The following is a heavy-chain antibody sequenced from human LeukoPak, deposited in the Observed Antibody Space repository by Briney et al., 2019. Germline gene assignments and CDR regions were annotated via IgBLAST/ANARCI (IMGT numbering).Heavy chain of an antibody. J-gene: IGHJ1*01. V-gene: IGHV4-34*01. Sequence: SETLSLTCAAYGGSFSGYYWSWIRQPPGKGLEWIGEINHSGSTNYNPSLKSRRTISVDTSKNQFSLKLSTMTAADTAGYYCATDIVVVPAAIAAEEYFQHWGQGTLVTVSS. CDR2: INHSGST. CDR3: ATDIVVVPAAIAAEEYFQH. CDR1: GGSFSGYY. D-gene: IGHD2-2*02.